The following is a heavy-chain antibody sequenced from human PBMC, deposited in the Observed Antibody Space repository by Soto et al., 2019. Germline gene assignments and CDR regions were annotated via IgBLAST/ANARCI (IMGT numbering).Heavy chain of an antibody. D-gene: IGHD5-18*01. J-gene: IGHJ3*02. Sequence: PSETLSLTCPFSGFNISSGDYYWSWIRQPPGKGLEWIGYIYYSGSTYYNPSLKSRVTISVDTSKNQFSLKLSSVTAADTAVYYCRLYSYGLEVDAFDIWGQETMVTVSS. CDR2: IYYSGST. CDR1: GFNISSGDYY. V-gene: IGHV4-30-4*01. CDR3: RLYSYGLEVDAFDI.